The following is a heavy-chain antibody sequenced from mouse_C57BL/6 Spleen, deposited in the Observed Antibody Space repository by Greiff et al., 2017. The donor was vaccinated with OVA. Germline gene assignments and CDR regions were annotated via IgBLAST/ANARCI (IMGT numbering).Heavy chain of an antibody. V-gene: IGHV1-50*01. CDR2: IDPSDSYT. CDR3: ARGGNYWYFDV. D-gene: IGHD2-1*01. J-gene: IGHJ1*03. CDR1: GYTFTSYW. Sequence: QVQLQQPGAELVKPGASVKLSCKASGYTFTSYWMQWVKQRPGQGLEWIGEIDPSDSYTNYNQKFKGKATLTVDTSSSTAYMQLSSLTSEDSAVYYCARGGNYWYFDVWGTGTTVTVSS.